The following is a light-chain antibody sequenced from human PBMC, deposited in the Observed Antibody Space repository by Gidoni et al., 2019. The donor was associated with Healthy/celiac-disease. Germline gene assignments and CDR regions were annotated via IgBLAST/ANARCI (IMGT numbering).Light chain of an antibody. CDR2: YDS. V-gene: IGLV3-21*04. J-gene: IGLJ2*01. Sequence: SYLLTQPPSVSVAPGKTARITCGGNNIGIKSVHWYQQKPGQAPVLVIYYDSDRPSGIPERFSGSNSGNTATLTISRVEAGDEADYYCQVWDSSSVGVFGGGTKLTVL. CDR3: QVWDSSSVGV. CDR1: NIGIKS.